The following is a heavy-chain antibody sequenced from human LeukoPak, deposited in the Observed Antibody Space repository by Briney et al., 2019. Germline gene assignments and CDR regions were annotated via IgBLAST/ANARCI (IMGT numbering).Heavy chain of an antibody. CDR3: ARKDYDVLPGYYLHVFDY. CDR2: IYYSGST. V-gene: IGHV4-59*08. Sequence: SETLSLTCTVSGGSISSYYWRWIRQPPGKGLAWIGYIYYSGSTNYKPSLKRRVTISLDTPKNQFSLKLSSVTAADTAVYYCARKDYDVLPGYYLHVFDYWGQGTLVTVSS. CDR1: GGSISSYY. J-gene: IGHJ4*02. D-gene: IGHD3-9*01.